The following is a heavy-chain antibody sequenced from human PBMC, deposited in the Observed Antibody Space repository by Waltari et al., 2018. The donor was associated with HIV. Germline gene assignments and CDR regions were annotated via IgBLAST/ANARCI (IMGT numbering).Heavy chain of an antibody. CDR1: GFPFSSYG. Sequence: QVQLVESGGGVVQPGRSLRLSCAASGFPFSSYGMPWVRQAPGKGLEWVALIWYDGSNKYYADSVKGRFTISRDNSKNTLYLQMNSLRAEDTALYYCAREKGYSSSSPDYWGQGTLVTVSS. CDR3: AREKGYSSSSPDY. V-gene: IGHV3-33*01. J-gene: IGHJ4*02. D-gene: IGHD6-13*01. CDR2: IWYDGSNK.